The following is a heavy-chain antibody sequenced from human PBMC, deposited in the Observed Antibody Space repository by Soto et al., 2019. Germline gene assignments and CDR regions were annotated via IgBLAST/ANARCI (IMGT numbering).Heavy chain of an antibody. D-gene: IGHD5-12*01. V-gene: IGHV3-48*03. CDR2: ISSSGSTI. CDR3: ARVGMATSPFDY. Sequence: QPGGSLRLSCAASGFTFSSYEMNWVRQAPGKGLEWVSYISSSGSTIYYADSVKGRFTISRDNAKNSLYLQMNSLRAEDTAVYYCARVGMATSPFDYWGQGTLVTVSS. CDR1: GFTFSSYE. J-gene: IGHJ4*02.